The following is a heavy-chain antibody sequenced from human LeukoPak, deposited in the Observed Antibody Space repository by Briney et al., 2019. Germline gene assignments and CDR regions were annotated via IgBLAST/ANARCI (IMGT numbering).Heavy chain of an antibody. CDR2: IRSKANSYAT. D-gene: IGHD7-27*01. CDR1: GLTFSDYY. CDR3: SSTDWGYFQH. J-gene: IGHJ1*01. Sequence: PGGSLRLSCAASGLTFSDYYMSWIRQAPGKGLEWVGRIRSKANSYATAYAESVKGRFTISRDDSKNTAYLQMNSLKTEDTAVYYCSSTDWGYFQHWGQGTLVTVSS. V-gene: IGHV3-73*01.